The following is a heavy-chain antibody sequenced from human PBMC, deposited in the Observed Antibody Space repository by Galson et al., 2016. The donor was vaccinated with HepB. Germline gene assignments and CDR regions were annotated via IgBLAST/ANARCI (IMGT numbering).Heavy chain of an antibody. CDR2: ISNSGGTT. Sequence: SLRLSCAASGFTFSNYAMNWVRQAPGKGLEYVSGISNSGGTTYYADSVKGRFTISRDNSKNTLYLQMTSLRPEDTAVYYCVRVIRATAGSDYWGQGTLVTFSS. D-gene: IGHD3-10*01. CDR3: VRVIRATAGSDY. CDR1: GFTFSNYA. J-gene: IGHJ4*02. V-gene: IGHV3-64D*06.